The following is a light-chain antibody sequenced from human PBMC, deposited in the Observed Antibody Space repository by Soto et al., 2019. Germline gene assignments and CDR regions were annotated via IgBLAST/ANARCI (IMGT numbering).Light chain of an antibody. J-gene: IGKJ5*01. CDR1: QSVSNKY. Sequence: EIVLTQSPGTLSLSPGERATLSCRASQSVSNKYLAWYLQKPVQAPGLLIYGVARRATGIPYRFSGSGSGTDFTLTISRLEPEDFAVYYCQQYGSSPPITFGQGTRLEIK. V-gene: IGKV3-20*01. CDR3: QQYGSSPPIT. CDR2: GVA.